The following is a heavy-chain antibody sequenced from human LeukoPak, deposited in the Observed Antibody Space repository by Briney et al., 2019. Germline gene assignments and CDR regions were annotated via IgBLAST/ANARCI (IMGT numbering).Heavy chain of an antibody. CDR3: ARGPRDSWTYYYYYYYMDV. D-gene: IGHD6-13*01. V-gene: IGHV4-34*01. J-gene: IGHJ6*03. Sequence: PSETLSLTCAVYGGFFSGYYWSWIRQPPGKGLECIGEINHSGSTNYNPSLKSRVTISVDTSKNQFSLKLSSVTAADTAVYYCARGPRDSWTYYYYYYYMDVWGKGTTVTVSS. CDR2: INHSGST. CDR1: GGFFSGYY.